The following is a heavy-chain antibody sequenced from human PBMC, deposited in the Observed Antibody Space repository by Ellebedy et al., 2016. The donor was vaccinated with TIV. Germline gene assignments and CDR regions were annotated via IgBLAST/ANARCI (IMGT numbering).Heavy chain of an antibody. CDR3: ARQGGLQQLGTFDP. V-gene: IGHV4-39*01. CDR2: LYYSGST. CDR1: GGSFSGYY. J-gene: IGHJ5*02. Sequence: MPSETLSLTCAVYGGSFSGYYWGWIRQPPGKGLKWIGSLYYSGSTYYNPSLKSRVTISVDTSKNQFSLKLSSVTAADTAVYYCARQGGLQQLGTFDPWGQGTLVTVSS. D-gene: IGHD7-27*01.